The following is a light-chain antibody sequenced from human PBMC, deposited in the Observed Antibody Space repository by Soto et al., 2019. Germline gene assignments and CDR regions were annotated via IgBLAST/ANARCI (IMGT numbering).Light chain of an antibody. CDR1: SSDVGGYNY. CDR2: EVS. J-gene: IGLJ1*01. Sequence: HSALTQPASVSGSPGQSITISCTGTSSDVGGYNYVSWYQQHPGKAPQLMIYEVSNRPSGVSNRFSGSKSGNTASLTISGLQAEDEAEYYCSSYTTSSTLDVFGTGTKVTVL. CDR3: SSYTTSSTLDV. V-gene: IGLV2-14*01.